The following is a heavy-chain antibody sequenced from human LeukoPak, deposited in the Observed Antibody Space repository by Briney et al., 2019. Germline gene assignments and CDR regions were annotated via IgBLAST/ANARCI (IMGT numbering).Heavy chain of an antibody. CDR2: IYYSGST. J-gene: IGHJ4*02. CDR3: ARDTTLNDYGDYVFDY. Sequence: LQTLSLTCTVSGGSISSGGSYWSWIRQHPGKGLEWIGYIYYSGSTYYNPSLKSRVTISVDTSKNQFSLKLSSVTAADTAVYYCARDTTLNDYGDYVFDYWGQGTLVTVSS. D-gene: IGHD4-17*01. V-gene: IGHV4-31*03. CDR1: GGSISSGGSY.